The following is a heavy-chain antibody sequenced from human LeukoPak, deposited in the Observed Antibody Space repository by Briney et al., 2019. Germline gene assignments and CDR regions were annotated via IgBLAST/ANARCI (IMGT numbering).Heavy chain of an antibody. CDR3: ARYVITGTTSGWFDP. D-gene: IGHD1-7*01. CDR1: GGSISSYY. V-gene: IGHV4-59*12. Sequence: SETLSLTCTVSGGSISSYYWSWIRQPPGKGLEWIGYIYYSGSTNYNPSLKSRVTISVDTSKNQFSLKLSSVTAADTAVYYCARYVITGTTSGWFDPWGQGTLVTVSS. CDR2: IYYSGST. J-gene: IGHJ5*02.